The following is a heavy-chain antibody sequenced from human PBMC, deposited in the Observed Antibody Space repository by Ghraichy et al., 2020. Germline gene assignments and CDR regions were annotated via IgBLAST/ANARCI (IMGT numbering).Heavy chain of an antibody. CDR1: GGTFSSYA. Sequence: SVKVSCKASGGTFSSYAISWVRQAPGQGLEWMGGIIPIFGTANYAQKFQGRVTITADESTSTAYMELSSLRSEDTAVYYCARDVRTMVRGVYFDYWGQGTLVTVSS. V-gene: IGHV1-69*13. D-gene: IGHD3-10*01. CDR3: ARDVRTMVRGVYFDY. CDR2: IIPIFGTA. J-gene: IGHJ4*02.